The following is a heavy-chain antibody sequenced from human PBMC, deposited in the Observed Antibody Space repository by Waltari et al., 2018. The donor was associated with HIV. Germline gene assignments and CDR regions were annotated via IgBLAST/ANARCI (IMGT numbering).Heavy chain of an antibody. CDR3: LYWYFDL. CDR2: ISSSGGST. Sequence: EVQLLESGGGLVQPGGSLRLSCAASGFSFNNYAMTWVRQAPGKGLAWVSSISSSGGSTYYADSVKGHFTISRDILTADDTAVYFCAKSLTGDGYNPLYWYFDLWGRGTLVTVSS. J-gene: IGHJ2*01. V-gene: IGHV3-23*01. D-gene: IGHD3-9*01. CDR1: GFSFNNYA.